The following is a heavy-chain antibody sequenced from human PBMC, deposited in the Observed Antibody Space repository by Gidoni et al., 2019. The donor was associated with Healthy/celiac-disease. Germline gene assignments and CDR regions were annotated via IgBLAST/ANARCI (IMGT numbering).Heavy chain of an antibody. V-gene: IGHV4-59*01. D-gene: IGHD6-13*01. CDR3: ARDAGIAAAGDYYYYGMDV. J-gene: IGHJ6*02. CDR1: GGSLSSYY. CDR2: IYYSVST. Sequence: QVQLQESGPGLLQPSEPLSLPSTVSGGSLSSYYWSWIRRPPGKGLEWIGDIYYSVSTNYNPSLRSRVTISVDTSKNQFSLKLGSVTAADTAVYYCARDAGIAAAGDYYYYGMDVWGQGTTVTVSS.